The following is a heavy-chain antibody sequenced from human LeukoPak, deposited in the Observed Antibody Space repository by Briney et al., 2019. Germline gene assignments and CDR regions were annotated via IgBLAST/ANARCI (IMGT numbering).Heavy chain of an antibody. CDR3: ARDRRGYYDSSGYFDR. Sequence: SETPSLTCTVSGDSVGSDNYYWSWIRQLPGKGLEWIGYIYHNGGTKYNPSLRSRVTMSVDTSKNHVSLKLGSVTAADTAVYYCARDRRGYYDSSGYFDRWGQGTLVTVSS. V-gene: IGHV4-61*03. D-gene: IGHD3-22*01. CDR1: GDSVGSDNYY. J-gene: IGHJ4*02. CDR2: IYHNGGT.